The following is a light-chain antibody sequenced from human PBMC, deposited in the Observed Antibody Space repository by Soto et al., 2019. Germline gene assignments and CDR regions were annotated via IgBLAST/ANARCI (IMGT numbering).Light chain of an antibody. CDR1: QSISSY. CDR3: QHSYSTPP. Sequence: DIQMTQSPSSLSASVGDRVTITCRASQSISSYLNWYQQKPGKAPKLLIYAASSLQSGVPSRFSRSGSGTDFPLTISSLQPEDFATYYCQHSYSTPPFGQGPKLEIK. V-gene: IGKV1-39*01. J-gene: IGKJ2*01. CDR2: AAS.